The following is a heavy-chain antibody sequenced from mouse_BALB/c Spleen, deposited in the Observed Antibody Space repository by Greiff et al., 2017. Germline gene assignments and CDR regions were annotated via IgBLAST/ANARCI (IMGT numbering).Heavy chain of an antibody. CDR2: IWGDGST. CDR3: ARDLYDYDGRYWYFDV. CDR1: GFSLTGYG. V-gene: IGHV2-6-7*01. Sequence: QVQLKESGPGLVAPSQSLSITCTVSGFSLTGYGVNWVRQPPGKGLEWLGMIWGDGSTDYNSAIKSRLSISKDNSKSQVFLKMNSLQTDDTARYYCARDLYDYDGRYWYFDVWGAGTTVTVSS. J-gene: IGHJ1*01. D-gene: IGHD2-4*01.